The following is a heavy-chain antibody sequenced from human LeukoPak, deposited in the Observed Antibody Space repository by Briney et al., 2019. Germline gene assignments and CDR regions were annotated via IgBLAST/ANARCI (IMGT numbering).Heavy chain of an antibody. V-gene: IGHV4-61*02. CDR2: FYISGST. CDR1: GASISSGTYY. D-gene: IGHD6-13*01. CDR3: GHYRGTAAGRGGAFDI. J-gene: IGHJ3*02. Sequence: TSQTLSLTCTVSGASISSGTYYWSWIRQPAGKGLEWIGRFYISGSTNYNRSLESRVTMSVDTSKNQFSLNLSSVTAADTAVYYCGHYRGTAAGRGGAFDIWGQGTMVTVSS.